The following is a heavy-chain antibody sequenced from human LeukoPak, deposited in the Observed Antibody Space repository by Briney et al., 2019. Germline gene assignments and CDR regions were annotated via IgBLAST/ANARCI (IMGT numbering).Heavy chain of an antibody. CDR1: GGSISSSSFY. Sequence: SETLSLTCTVSGGSISSSSFYWGWIRQPPGKGLEWIGSIYYSASTYCNPSLKSRVTISVDTSKNQFSLKLSSVTAADTSVYYCARHSSHGYSYGFDYWGQGTLVTVSS. J-gene: IGHJ4*02. V-gene: IGHV4-39*01. CDR2: IYYSAST. D-gene: IGHD5-18*01. CDR3: ARHSSHGYSYGFDY.